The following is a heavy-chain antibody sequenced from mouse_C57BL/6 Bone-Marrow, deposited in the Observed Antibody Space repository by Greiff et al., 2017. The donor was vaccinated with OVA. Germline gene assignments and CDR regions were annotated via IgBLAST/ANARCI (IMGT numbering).Heavy chain of an antibody. CDR2: IYPRSGNT. CDR1: GYTFTSYG. CDR3: ARCGYYVGAMDY. J-gene: IGHJ4*01. Sequence: VQLQESGAELARPGASVKLSCKASGYTFTSYGISWVKQRTGQGLEWIGEIYPRSGNTYYNEKFKGKATLTADKSSSTAYMELRSLTSEDSAVYFCARCGYYVGAMDYWGQGTSVTVSS. D-gene: IGHD2-3*01. V-gene: IGHV1-81*01.